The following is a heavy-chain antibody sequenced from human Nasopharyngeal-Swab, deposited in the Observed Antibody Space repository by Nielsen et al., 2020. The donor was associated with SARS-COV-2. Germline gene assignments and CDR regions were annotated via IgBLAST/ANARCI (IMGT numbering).Heavy chain of an antibody. D-gene: IGHD3-9*01. CDR2: VLDNGNT. V-gene: IGHV4-59*13. Sequence: GSLRLSCTVSGGSINYSYWSWIRQPPGKGLEWIGYVLDNGNTNYNTSLHTRVTMSVDKSKNQFFLKLNSVTAADTAVYFCARGVRGYDVLTGYYRIWYFDYWGQGTLVTVSS. CDR3: ARGVRGYDVLTGYYRIWYFDY. J-gene: IGHJ4*02. CDR1: GGSINYSY.